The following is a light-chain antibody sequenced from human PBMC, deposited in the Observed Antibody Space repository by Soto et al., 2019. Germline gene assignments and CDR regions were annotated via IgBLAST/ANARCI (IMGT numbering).Light chain of an antibody. CDR3: QQSNNYPWT. Sequence: DLQMTQSPSTLSASVGDRVTITCRASQYIHNYLAWYQQKPGEAPKLLIYEAANLESGVPSRFSGSGTGTEFPLTISSLQPDDFATYYCQQSNNYPWTFGQGTRVEI. J-gene: IGKJ1*01. CDR1: QYIHNY. V-gene: IGKV1-5*03. CDR2: EAA.